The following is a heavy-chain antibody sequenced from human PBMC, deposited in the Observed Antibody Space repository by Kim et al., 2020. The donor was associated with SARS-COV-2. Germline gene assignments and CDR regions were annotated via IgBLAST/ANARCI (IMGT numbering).Heavy chain of an antibody. CDR1: GGTFSSYG. CDR3: AIKLGDLDYAFDY. D-gene: IGHD4-17*01. Sequence: SVKVSCKASGGTFSSYGISWVRQAPGQGLEWMGRIIPILGLTNYAQKFQDRVTITADKSTSTAYMELSSLRSEDTAVYYCAIKLGDLDYAFDYGGQGTLVTVSS. V-gene: IGHV1-69*04. CDR2: IIPILGLT. J-gene: IGHJ4*02.